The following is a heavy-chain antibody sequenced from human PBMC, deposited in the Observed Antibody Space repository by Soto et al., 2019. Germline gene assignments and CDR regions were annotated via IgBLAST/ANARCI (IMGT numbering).Heavy chain of an antibody. J-gene: IGHJ3*02. CDR1: GGSINSYY. D-gene: IGHD6-19*01. CDR2: IYYSGRT. CDR3: ARVPWQWLGGYAFDI. Sequence: SETLSLTCTVSGGSINSYYWSWIRQPPGKGLEWIGYIYYSGRTNYNPALKSRATISVDTSKNQFTLKLSSVTAADTAVYYCARVPWQWLGGYAFDIWGQGTMVTVSS. V-gene: IGHV4-59*01.